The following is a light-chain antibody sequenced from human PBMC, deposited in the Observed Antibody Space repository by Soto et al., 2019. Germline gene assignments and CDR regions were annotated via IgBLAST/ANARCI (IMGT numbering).Light chain of an antibody. Sequence: DIQMTQSPSTLSASVGDTVTITCRASQSFSYWLAWYQQKPGKAPKLLIYEASNLESGVPSRFSGSGSGTEFTLTISSLQPDDFATYYCQQYNSYWTFGQGTKVEIK. CDR2: EAS. CDR1: QSFSYW. J-gene: IGKJ1*01. V-gene: IGKV1-5*03. CDR3: QQYNSYWT.